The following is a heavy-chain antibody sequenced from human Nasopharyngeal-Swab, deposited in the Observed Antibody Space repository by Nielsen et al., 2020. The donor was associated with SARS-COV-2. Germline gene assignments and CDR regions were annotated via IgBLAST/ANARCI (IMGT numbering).Heavy chain of an antibody. CDR2: IYYSGST. V-gene: IGHV4-59*01. Sequence: WIRQPPGKGLEWIGYIYYSGSTNYNPSLKSRVTISVDTSKNQFSLKLSSVTAADTAVYYCARETPIVGANWFDPWGQGTRVTVSS. D-gene: IGHD1-26*01. J-gene: IGHJ5*02. CDR3: ARETPIVGANWFDP.